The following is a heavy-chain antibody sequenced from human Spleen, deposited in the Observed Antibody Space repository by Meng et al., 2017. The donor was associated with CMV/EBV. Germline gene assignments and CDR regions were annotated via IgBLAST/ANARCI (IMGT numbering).Heavy chain of an antibody. Sequence: SLKISCAASGFSFDDHVMHWVRQAPGKGLEWVSGISCNRGTIAYADSVKGRFTISRDNAQNSVYLQVDSLRAEDTAVYYCARGSASSCYSGCWFDPWGQGTLVTVSS. J-gene: IGHJ5*02. D-gene: IGHD2-15*01. CDR1: GFSFDDHV. CDR2: ISCNRGTI. CDR3: ARGSASSCYSGCWFDP. V-gene: IGHV3-9*01.